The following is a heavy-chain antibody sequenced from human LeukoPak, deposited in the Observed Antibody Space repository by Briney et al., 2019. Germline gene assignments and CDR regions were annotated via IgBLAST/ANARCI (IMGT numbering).Heavy chain of an antibody. J-gene: IGHJ4*02. CDR1: GGTFSSYA. CDR2: IIPIFGTA. D-gene: IGHD3-9*01. CDR3: ASGSDILTGYSMSVPFDY. V-gene: IGHV1-69*01. Sequence: SVKVSFKASGGTFSSYAISWVRQAPGQGLEWMGGIIPIFGTANYAQKFQGRVTITADESTSTAYMELSSLRSEDTAVYYCASGSDILTGYSMSVPFDYWGQGTLVTVSS.